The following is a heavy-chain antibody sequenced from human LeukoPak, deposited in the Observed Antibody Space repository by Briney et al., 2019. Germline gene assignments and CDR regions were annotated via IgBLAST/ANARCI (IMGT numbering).Heavy chain of an antibody. D-gene: IGHD6-13*01. CDR2: IWYDGSNK. V-gene: IGHV3-33*06. Sequence: PGGSLRLSCAASGFTFSSYGMHWVRQAPGKGLEWVAVIWYDGSNKYYAVSVKGRFTISRDNSKNTLYLQMNSLRAEDTAVYYCAKEQYSSSWPDYWGQGTLVTVSS. CDR1: GFTFSSYG. J-gene: IGHJ4*02. CDR3: AKEQYSSSWPDY.